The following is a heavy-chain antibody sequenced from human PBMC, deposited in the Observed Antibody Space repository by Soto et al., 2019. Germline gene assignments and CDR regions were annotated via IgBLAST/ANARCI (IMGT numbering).Heavy chain of an antibody. CDR3: ARHGGDYPQKNFDY. Sequence: SETLSLTCTVSGGSISSYYWSWIRQPPGKGLEWIGYIYYSGSTNYNPSLKSRVTISVDTSKNQFSLKLSSVTAADTAVYYCARHGGDYPQKNFDYWGQGTLVTVSS. V-gene: IGHV4-59*08. CDR2: IYYSGST. CDR1: GGSISSYY. J-gene: IGHJ4*02. D-gene: IGHD4-17*01.